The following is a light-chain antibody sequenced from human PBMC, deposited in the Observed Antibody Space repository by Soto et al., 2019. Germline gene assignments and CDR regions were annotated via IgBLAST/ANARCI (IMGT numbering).Light chain of an antibody. CDR1: SXDVGLYDY. CDR2: AVS. CDR3: SAWDGSLNGDV. Sequence: QSALTQPASVSGSPGQSITISCTGTSXDVGLYDYVSWYQQHPGKAPQLMIYAVSNRPSGVTDRFSGSRSGTTASLAISGLQSEDEAHYYCSAWDGSLNGDVLGTGTKFTVL. V-gene: IGLV2-14*01. J-gene: IGLJ1*01.